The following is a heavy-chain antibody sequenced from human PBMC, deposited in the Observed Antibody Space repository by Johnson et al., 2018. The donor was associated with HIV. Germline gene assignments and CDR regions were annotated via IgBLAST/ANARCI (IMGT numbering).Heavy chain of an antibody. CDR2: ISFDGSNK. CDR1: GFTISSYG. V-gene: IGHV3-30*19. J-gene: IGHJ3*02. D-gene: IGHD6-13*01. Sequence: QVQLVESGGGVVQPGRSLRLSCAASGFTISSYGMHWVRQAPGKGLEWVAVISFDGSNKYYADSVNGRFTIARDYSKNTLFLQMNSLRAEDTAVYYCAREQYTPASSPEAFDIWGQGTMVTVSP. CDR3: AREQYTPASSPEAFDI.